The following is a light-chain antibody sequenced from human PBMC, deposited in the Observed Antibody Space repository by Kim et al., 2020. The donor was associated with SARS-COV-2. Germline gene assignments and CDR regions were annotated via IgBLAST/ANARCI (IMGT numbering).Light chain of an antibody. CDR2: DAS. V-gene: IGKV3-11*01. CDR1: QSVSSN. Sequence: IVFTQSPATLSLSPGERATLSCRASQSVSSNLAWYQQKPGQAPRLLIYDASNRATDIPARFSGSGSGTDFTLTISSLEPEDFAVYYCQQRVSWPQAFGQGTKVDIK. CDR3: QQRVSWPQA. J-gene: IGKJ1*01.